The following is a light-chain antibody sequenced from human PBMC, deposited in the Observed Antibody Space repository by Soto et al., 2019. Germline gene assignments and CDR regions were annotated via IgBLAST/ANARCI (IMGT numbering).Light chain of an antibody. CDR2: GAS. Sequence: EIVLTQSPGTQSLSPGERATLSGRVSQSVSSAYLAWYQQIPGQAPRLLIYGASSRATGIPDRFSGSGSGTDFTLTISGLEPEDFAVYYCQQSGSSFYTFGQGTKLEIK. CDR3: QQSGSSFYT. CDR1: QSVSSAY. V-gene: IGKV3-20*01. J-gene: IGKJ2*01.